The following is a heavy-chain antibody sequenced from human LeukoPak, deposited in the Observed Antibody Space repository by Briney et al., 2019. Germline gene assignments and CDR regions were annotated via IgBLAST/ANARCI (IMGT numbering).Heavy chain of an antibody. V-gene: IGHV3-7*01. D-gene: IGHD2-8*01. CDR3: ARRGDRLCTSLNCPPHNYFFYMDV. CDR1: GFTFSGYW. Sequence: GGSLRLSCAASGFTFSGYWMTWVRQAPGKGLEWVANIKEDGGEGYYVDSVKGRFTISRDNAKNSLYLHMTSLTAEDTAVYYCARRGDRLCTSLNCPPHNYFFYMDVWGSGTTVAVSS. J-gene: IGHJ6*03. CDR2: IKEDGGEG.